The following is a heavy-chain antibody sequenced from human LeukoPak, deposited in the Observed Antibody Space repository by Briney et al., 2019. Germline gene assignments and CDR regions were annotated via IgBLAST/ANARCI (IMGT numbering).Heavy chain of an antibody. CDR3: ARGQRRTDISIFLTPYYDYMDV. J-gene: IGHJ6*03. CDR1: GGTFSSYA. Sequence: SVKVSCKASGGTFSSYAISWVRQAPGQGLEWMGGIIPNYNTAHYAQKYQGRVTITRDESTTTVYMDLSSLRSEDTAVYYCARGQRRTDISIFLTPYYDYMDVWGKGTTVNVSS. CDR2: IIPNYNTA. V-gene: IGHV1-69*05. D-gene: IGHD3-3*01.